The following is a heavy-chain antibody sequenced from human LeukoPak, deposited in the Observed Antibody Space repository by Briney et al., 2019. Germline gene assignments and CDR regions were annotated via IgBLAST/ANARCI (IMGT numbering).Heavy chain of an antibody. CDR1: GFTFSSYW. J-gene: IGHJ4*02. Sequence: GGSLRLSCAASGFTFSSYWMSWVRQAPGTGLDWVANIHQDGSEKYYVDSVKGRFTISRDNSKNSLYLQMNSLRAEDTAIYYCGRESSSFTFDYWGQGTLVTVSS. D-gene: IGHD3-16*01. V-gene: IGHV3-7*01. CDR2: IHQDGSEK. CDR3: GRESSSFTFDY.